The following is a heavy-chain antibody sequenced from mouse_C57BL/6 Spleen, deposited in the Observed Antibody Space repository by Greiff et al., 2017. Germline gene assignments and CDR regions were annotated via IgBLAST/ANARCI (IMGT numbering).Heavy chain of an antibody. V-gene: IGHV1-69*01. CDR2: IDPSDSYT. CDR1: GYTFTSYW. CDR3: ARSDYDYDRGLDY. D-gene: IGHD2-4*01. Sequence: VQLQQPGAELVMPGASVKLSCKASGYTFTSYWMHWVKQRPGQGLEWIGEIDPSDSYTNYNQKFKGKSTLTVDKSSSTAYMQLSSLTSEDSAVYDCARSDYDYDRGLDYWGQGTTLTVSS. J-gene: IGHJ2*01.